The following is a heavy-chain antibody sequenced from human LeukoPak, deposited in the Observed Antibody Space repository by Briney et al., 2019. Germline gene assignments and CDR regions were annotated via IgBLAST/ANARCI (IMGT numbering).Heavy chain of an antibody. J-gene: IGHJ5*02. CDR2: ISYSGST. CDR1: GGSISSSSYY. Sequence: SETLSLTCTVSGGSISSSSYYWDWIRQPPGKGLEWIGSISYSGSTYYNPSLKSRVTISVDTSKNQFSLKLSSVTAADTAVYYCARRGIKVAAAVRFDPWGQGTLVTVSS. D-gene: IGHD6-13*01. CDR3: ARRGIKVAAAVRFDP. V-gene: IGHV4-39*07.